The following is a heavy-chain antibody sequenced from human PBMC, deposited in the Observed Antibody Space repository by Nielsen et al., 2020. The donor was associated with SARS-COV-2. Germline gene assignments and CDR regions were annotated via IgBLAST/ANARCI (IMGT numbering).Heavy chain of an antibody. CDR2: VYYSGST. V-gene: IGHV4-59*08. D-gene: IGHD1-1*01. CDR1: GGSMNFFY. CDR3: ARHHPVHGEYYYYGMDV. J-gene: IGHJ6*02. Sequence: SETLSLTCSISGGSMNFFYWSWIRQPPGKALEWIGYVYYSGSTNYSPSLKSRVTISVDTSKNQFSLKLRSVTAADTAVYYCARHHPVHGEYYYYGMDVWGQGTTVTVSS.